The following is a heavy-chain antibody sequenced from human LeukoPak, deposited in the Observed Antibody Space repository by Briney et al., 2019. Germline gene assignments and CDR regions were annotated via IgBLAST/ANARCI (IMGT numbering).Heavy chain of an antibody. CDR1: GFTFSNYG. CDR3: AELGITTTGGV. CDR2: IRYDTINK. J-gene: IGHJ6*01. D-gene: IGHD3-10*01. V-gene: IGHV3-30*02. Sequence: GGSLRLSCVASGFTFSNYGMHWVRQAPGKGLEWVALIRYDTINKYYADSVKGRFTVSRDNAKNSLYLQMNSLRAEDTAVYYWAELGITTTGGVWGKRTTVTTSS.